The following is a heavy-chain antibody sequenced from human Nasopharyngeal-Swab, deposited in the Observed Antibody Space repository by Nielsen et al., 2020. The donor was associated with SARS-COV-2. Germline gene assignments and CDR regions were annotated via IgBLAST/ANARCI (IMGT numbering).Heavy chain of an antibody. CDR1: SFTLSSYG. D-gene: IGHD6-13*01. V-gene: IGHV3-33*08. Sequence: GESLKISCAASSFTLSSYGMHWVRQAPGEGLEWVAVIWYDGSNKYYADSVKGRFTISRDKSKNTLYLQMNSLRAEDTAVYYCARDGTAAALDYWGQGTLVTVSS. CDR3: ARDGTAAALDY. J-gene: IGHJ4*02. CDR2: IWYDGSNK.